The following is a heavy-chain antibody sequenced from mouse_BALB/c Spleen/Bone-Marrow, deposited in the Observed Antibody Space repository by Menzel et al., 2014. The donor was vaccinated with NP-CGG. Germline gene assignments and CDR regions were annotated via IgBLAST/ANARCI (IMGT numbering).Heavy chain of an antibody. CDR1: GFNIKDYY. V-gene: IGHV14-1*02. J-gene: IGHJ4*01. D-gene: IGHD1-2*01. CDR3: ARSTTATDYAMDY. CDR2: IDPENGNT. Sequence: EVQLQQSGAELVRPGALVKLSCKASGFNIKDYYMHWVRQRPEQGLEWIGWIDPENGNTIYDPKFQGKASITADTSSNTAYLQRSSLTSEDTAVYYCARSTTATDYAMDYWGQGTPVTVSS.